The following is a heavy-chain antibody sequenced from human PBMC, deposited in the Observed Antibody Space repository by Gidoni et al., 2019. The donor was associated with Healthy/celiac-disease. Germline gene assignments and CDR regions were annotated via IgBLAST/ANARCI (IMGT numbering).Heavy chain of an antibody. CDR3: ATDRYSYGPYYFDY. J-gene: IGHJ4*02. CDR1: GGSISSGGYY. CDR2: IYYSGGT. V-gene: IGHV4-31*03. Sequence: QVQLQESGPGLVKPSQTLSLTCTVSGGSISSGGYYWSWILQHPGKGLEWVGYIYYSGGTYYHRSLTSRVTISVDTSKNQLSLKRSSVTAADTAVYYCATDRYSYGPYYFDYWGQGTLVTVSS. D-gene: IGHD5-18*01.